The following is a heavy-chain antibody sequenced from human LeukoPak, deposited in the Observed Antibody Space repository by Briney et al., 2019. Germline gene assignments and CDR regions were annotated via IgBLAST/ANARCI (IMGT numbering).Heavy chain of an antibody. CDR2: IRSKAKTYAT. V-gene: IGHV3-73*01. D-gene: IGHD4-17*01. CDR3: AADFGDFWDAFDI. CDR1: GFIFSASA. J-gene: IGHJ3*02. Sequence: GGSLRLSCATSGFIFSASAMHWVRQSSGKGLEWLGRIRSKAKTYATAYAASLKGRFTIPRDDSKNMVYLQMNSLESEDTAVYHCAADFGDFWDAFDIWGQGTVVTVSS.